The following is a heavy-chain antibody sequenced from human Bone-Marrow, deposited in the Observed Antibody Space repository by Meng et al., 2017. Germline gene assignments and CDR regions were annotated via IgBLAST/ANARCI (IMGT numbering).Heavy chain of an antibody. Sequence: QLQLQESGPGLVKPSETLSLTCTVSVGSIRSSGYYWGWVRQPPGKQLEFIGSFFYGRGAYYNPSPQSRVTISVDTSTNQLSLKVISVTAADTAVYYCARLNLGAPFDPWGQGTLVTVSS. CDR1: VGSIRSSGYY. D-gene: IGHD3-16*01. J-gene: IGHJ5*02. CDR2: FFYGRGA. V-gene: IGHV4-39*01. CDR3: ARLNLGAPFDP.